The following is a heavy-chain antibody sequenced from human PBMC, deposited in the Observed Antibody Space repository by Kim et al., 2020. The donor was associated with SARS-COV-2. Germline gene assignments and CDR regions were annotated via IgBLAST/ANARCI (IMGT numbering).Heavy chain of an antibody. V-gene: IGHV4-39*01. Sequence: SETLSLTCTVSGGSISSSSYYWGWIRQPPGKGLEWIGSIYYSGSTYYNPSLKSRVTISVDTSKNQFSLKLSSVTAADTAVYYCARRGTDLGYCSGGSCYGDPIDYWGQGTLVTVSS. D-gene: IGHD2-15*01. CDR1: GGSISSSSYY. CDR2: IYYSGST. CDR3: ARRGTDLGYCSGGSCYGDPIDY. J-gene: IGHJ4*02.